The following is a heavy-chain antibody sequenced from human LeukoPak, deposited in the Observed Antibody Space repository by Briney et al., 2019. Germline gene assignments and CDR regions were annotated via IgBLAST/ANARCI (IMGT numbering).Heavy chain of an antibody. D-gene: IGHD4-4*01. CDR1: GGSISSYY. CDR2: INHSGST. V-gene: IGHV4-34*01. CDR3: ARTKTRNYYFDY. J-gene: IGHJ4*02. Sequence: SETLSLTCTVSGGSISSYYWSWIRQPPGKGLEWIGEINHSGSTNYNPSLKSRVTISVDTSKNQFSLKLSSVTAADTAVYYCARTKTRNYYFDYWGQGTLVTVSS.